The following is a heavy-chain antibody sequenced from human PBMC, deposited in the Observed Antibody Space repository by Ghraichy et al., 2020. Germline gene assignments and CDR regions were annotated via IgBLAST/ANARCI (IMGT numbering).Heavy chain of an antibody. CDR2: MSSNGATI. Sequence: GGSLRLSCAASGFIFSDYYMTWIRQAPGKGLQWVSYMSSNGATIYYADSVKGRFTISRDNAKNSLYLQMNSLRAEDTAIYYCARAGTILGYYIDSWGQGTLVTVSS. CDR3: ARAGTILGYYIDS. CDR1: GFIFSDYY. V-gene: IGHV3-11*01. J-gene: IGHJ4*02. D-gene: IGHD3-9*01.